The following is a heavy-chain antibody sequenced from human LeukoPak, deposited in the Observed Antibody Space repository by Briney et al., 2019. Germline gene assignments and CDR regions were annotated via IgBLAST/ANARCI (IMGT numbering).Heavy chain of an antibody. CDR3: ARGATYYSGDSGYPGPYFLDY. D-gene: IGHD3-10*01. Sequence: SQTLSLTRAISGDSVSSNSGAWNWIRQSPSRGLEWLGRTYYRSKWYNNYAPSVKGRITINSDTSKNQFSLRLSSMTPEDAAVYYCARGATYYSGDSGYPGPYFLDYWGQGTLVTVSS. CDR2: TYYRSKWYN. CDR1: GDSVSSNSGA. V-gene: IGHV6-1*01. J-gene: IGHJ4*02.